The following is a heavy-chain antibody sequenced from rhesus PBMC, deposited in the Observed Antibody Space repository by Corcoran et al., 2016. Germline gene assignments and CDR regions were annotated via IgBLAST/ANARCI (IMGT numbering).Heavy chain of an antibody. CDR3: VRHPFPYGAIDA. J-gene: IGHJ5-2*02. V-gene: IGHV4-65*02. CDR1: GASIETYNW. D-gene: IGHD3-9*01. Sequence: QVQLQESGPGPVKPSETLSRTFAVSGASIETYNWWTWIRQAHGKDLEWIANLGGLIGAAYQHPSLRNRVTISKATSKNQFSLDLSSVTAADTAIYYCVRHPFPYGAIDAWGRGILVTVSS. CDR2: LGGLIGAA.